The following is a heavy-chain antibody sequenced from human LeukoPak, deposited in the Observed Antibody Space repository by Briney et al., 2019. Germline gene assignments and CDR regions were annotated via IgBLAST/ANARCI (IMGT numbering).Heavy chain of an antibody. CDR3: ASSHDSSGND. J-gene: IGHJ4*02. Sequence: GGSLRLSCAASGFNFGTYWMSWVRQAPGKCLEWLANIRQDGSVKFYVDSVKGLFTISRDNAQRSLYLQMNSLRVEDTDVYYCASSHDSSGNDWGQGTLVTVSS. CDR1: GFNFGTYW. D-gene: IGHD3-22*01. V-gene: IGHV3-7*01. CDR2: IRQDGSVK.